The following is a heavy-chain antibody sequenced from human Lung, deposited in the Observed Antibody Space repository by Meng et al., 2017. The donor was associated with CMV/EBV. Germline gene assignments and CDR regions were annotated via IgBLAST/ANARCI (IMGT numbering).Heavy chain of an antibody. Sequence: SVKVSCKASGGTFSSYAISWVRQAPGQGLEWMGGIIPIFGTANYAQKFQGRVTITTDESTSTAYMELSSLRSEDTAVYYCARGGPPPATTGVVISPYFFNYYALDVWGQGTTVTVSS. J-gene: IGHJ6*02. CDR1: GGTFSSYA. CDR3: ARGGPPPATTGVVISPYFFNYYALDV. D-gene: IGHD3-3*01. V-gene: IGHV1-69*05. CDR2: IIPIFGTA.